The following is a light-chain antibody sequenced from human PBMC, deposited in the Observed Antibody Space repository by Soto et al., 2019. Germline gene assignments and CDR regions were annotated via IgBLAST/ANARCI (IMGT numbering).Light chain of an antibody. CDR2: GNS. J-gene: IGLJ2*01. CDR3: QSYDSSLSGSI. CDR1: SSNIGAGYD. V-gene: IGLV1-40*01. Sequence: QSVLTQPPSVSGAPGQRVTISFTGSSSNIGAGYDVHWYQQLPGTAPKLLIYGNSNRPSGVLDRFSGSQSGTSASLAITGLQAYDEADYYCQSYDSSLSGSIFGGGTKLTVL.